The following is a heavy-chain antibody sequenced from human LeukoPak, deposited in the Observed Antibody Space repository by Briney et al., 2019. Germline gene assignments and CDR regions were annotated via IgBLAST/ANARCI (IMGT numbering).Heavy chain of an antibody. CDR2: INHSGST. CDR1: GGSFSGYY. Sequence: SETLSLTCAVYGGSFSGYYWSWIRQPPGKGLEWIGEINHSGSTNYNPSLKSRVTMSVDTSKNQFSLKLSSVTAADTAVYYCARVATIRSGYMDVWGKGTTVTISS. V-gene: IGHV4-34*01. CDR3: ARVATIRSGYMDV. J-gene: IGHJ6*03. D-gene: IGHD5-12*01.